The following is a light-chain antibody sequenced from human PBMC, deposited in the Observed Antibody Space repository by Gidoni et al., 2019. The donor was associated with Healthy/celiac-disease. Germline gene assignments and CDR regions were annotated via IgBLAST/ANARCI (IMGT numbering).Light chain of an antibody. CDR1: QDISNY. Sequence: DIHMTQSPSSLSESVGDRVTITCQASQDISNYLNWYQQKPGKAPKLMIYGASNLETGVPSRLSGSGSETDFTYTISSLQHEDIATYYCQQYDNLITFGQGTRVEIK. CDR3: QQYDNLIT. CDR2: GAS. J-gene: IGKJ5*01. V-gene: IGKV1-33*01.